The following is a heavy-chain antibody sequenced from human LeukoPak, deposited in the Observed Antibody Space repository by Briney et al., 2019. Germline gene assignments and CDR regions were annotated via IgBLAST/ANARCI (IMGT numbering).Heavy chain of an antibody. Sequence: LSETLSLTCTVSGYSISSGYYWGWIRQPPGKGLEWIGSIYHSGSTYYNPSPKSRVTISVDTSKNQFSLKLSSVTAADTAVYYCARVWLHTFVVDYWGQGTLVTVSS. CDR3: ARVWLHTFVVDY. CDR1: GYSISSGYY. V-gene: IGHV4-38-2*02. CDR2: IYHSGST. J-gene: IGHJ4*02. D-gene: IGHD5-24*01.